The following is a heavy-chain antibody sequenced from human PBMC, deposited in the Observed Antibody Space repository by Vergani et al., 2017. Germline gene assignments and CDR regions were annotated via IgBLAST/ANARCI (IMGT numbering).Heavy chain of an antibody. CDR3: ASGYSSSWGAFGY. Sequence: EVQVVESGGGLIKPGGSLRLSCVVSGITFKNAWINWVRQAPGKGLEWIGRIRSKNDGGTADYAAPLKGRFTISRDDSKDSAFLLVNNLKTEDTAVYYCASGYSSSWGAFGYWGQGTLVTVSS. CDR2: IRSKNDGGTA. V-gene: IGHV3-15*01. D-gene: IGHD6-13*01. CDR1: GITFKNAW. J-gene: IGHJ4*02.